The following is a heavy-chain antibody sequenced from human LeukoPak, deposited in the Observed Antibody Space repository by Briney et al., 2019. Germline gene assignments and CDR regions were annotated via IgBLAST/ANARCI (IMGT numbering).Heavy chain of an antibody. CDR2: IYYTGIT. V-gene: IGHV4-31*03. Sequence: PSETLSLTCTVSGGSISSGSHYYQWIRQHPGKGLEWIGYIYYTGITSYNSSLKSRVTMSVDTSMNQVSLKVTSLTAADTAVYYCAASSGVTLGRFWGQGALVTVSS. CDR3: AASSGVTLGRF. CDR1: GGSISSGSHY. D-gene: IGHD3-16*01. J-gene: IGHJ4*02.